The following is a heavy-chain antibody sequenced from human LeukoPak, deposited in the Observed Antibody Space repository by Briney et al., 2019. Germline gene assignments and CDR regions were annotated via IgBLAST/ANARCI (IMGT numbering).Heavy chain of an antibody. V-gene: IGHV1-2*02. CDR1: GYTFTGYY. D-gene: IGHD6-13*01. CDR3: SSLEVSSSWRY. J-gene: IGHJ4*02. CDR2: INPNTGGT. Sequence: ASVKVSCKTSGYTFTGYYIHWVRQAPGQGLEWMGWINPNTGGTNYAQKFQGRVTVTTDTPISAAYMELSRLRSDDTAVYYCSSLEVSSSWRYWGQGTLVTVSS.